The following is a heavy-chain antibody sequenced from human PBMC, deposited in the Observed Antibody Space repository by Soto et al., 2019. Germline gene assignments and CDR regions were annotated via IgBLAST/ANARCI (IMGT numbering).Heavy chain of an antibody. CDR3: ARDGGSYYYDSSGIDY. CDR1: VFTFRNYY. CDR2: ISSSRSYT. D-gene: IGHD3-22*01. V-gene: IGHV3-11*06. Sequence: PGRSLRPACAASVFTFRNYYMSWIRQDPGKGLEWVSYISSSRSYTNYADSVKGRFTISRDNAKNSLYLQMNSLRAEDTAVYYCARDGGSYYYDSSGIDYWGQGTLVTVSS. J-gene: IGHJ4*02.